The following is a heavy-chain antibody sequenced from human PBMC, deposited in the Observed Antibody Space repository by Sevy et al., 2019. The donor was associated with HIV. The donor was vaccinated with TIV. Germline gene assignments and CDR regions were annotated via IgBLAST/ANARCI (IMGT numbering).Heavy chain of an antibody. CDR1: GSTVSSNY. J-gene: IGHJ3*02. D-gene: IGHD1-26*01. Sequence: GGSLRLSCAASGSTVSSNYMSWVRQAPGKGLEWVSVIYSGGSTYYADSVKGRFTISRDNSKNTLYLQMNSLRAEDTAVYYCAAPGPRGTGAFDIWGQGTMVTVSS. V-gene: IGHV3-66*02. CDR2: IYSGGST. CDR3: AAPGPRGTGAFDI.